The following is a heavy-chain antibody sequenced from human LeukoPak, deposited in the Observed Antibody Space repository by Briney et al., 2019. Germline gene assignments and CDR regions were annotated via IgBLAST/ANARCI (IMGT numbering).Heavy chain of an antibody. Sequence: SETLSLTCTVSSGSLSTYYWSWIRQPPGKGLEWIGYIYYSGSTNYNPSLKSRVTISVDTSKNQFSLKLSSVTAADTAVYYCARNYYSYYGLDVWGQGTTVTVSS. CDR1: SGSLSTYY. CDR2: IYYSGST. V-gene: IGHV4-59*01. J-gene: IGHJ6*02. CDR3: ARNYYSYYGLDV.